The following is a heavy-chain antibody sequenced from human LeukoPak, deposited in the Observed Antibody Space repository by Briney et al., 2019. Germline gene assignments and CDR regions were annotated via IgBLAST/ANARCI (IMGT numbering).Heavy chain of an antibody. CDR2: IYYSEST. J-gene: IGHJ1*01. D-gene: IGHD2-15*01. Sequence: PSETLSLTCPVSGGSISSYYWSWIRQPPGKGLEWIGYIYYSESTNYNPSLKSRVTISVDTSKNQFSLKLSSVTAADTAVYYCARVGDCSGGSCYSPSGYFQHWGQGTLVTVSS. V-gene: IGHV4-59*01. CDR1: GGSISSYY. CDR3: ARVGDCSGGSCYSPSGYFQH.